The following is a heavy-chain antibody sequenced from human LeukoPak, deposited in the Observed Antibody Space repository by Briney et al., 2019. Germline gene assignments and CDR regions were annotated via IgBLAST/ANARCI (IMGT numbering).Heavy chain of an antibody. V-gene: IGHV4-61*02. Sequence: SETLSLTCTVSGGSISSSSYYWSWIRQPAGKGLEWIGRIYTSGSTNYNPSLKSRVTVSVDTSKNQFSLKLSSVTAADTAVYYCARVVRIAARPGYFDYWGQGTLVTVSS. CDR2: IYTSGST. J-gene: IGHJ4*02. CDR3: ARVVRIAARPGYFDY. D-gene: IGHD6-6*01. CDR1: GGSISSSSYY.